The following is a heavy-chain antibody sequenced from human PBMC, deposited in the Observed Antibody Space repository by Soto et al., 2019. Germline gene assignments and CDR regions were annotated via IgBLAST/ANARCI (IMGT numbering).Heavy chain of an antibody. CDR3: AKDRALENQTPYGMDV. J-gene: IGHJ6*02. CDR2: ISGRGDHR. Sequence: EMQLLESGGGLGQPGGSLRLSCVASPITVYNFAAMSWVRQTPERGLEWVSPISGRGDHRYYADSVKGRFTITRDNSKNRLYLQMGGLRVDDTAVYYCAKDRALENQTPYGMDVWGQGTTVTV. CDR1: PITVYNFAA. V-gene: IGHV3-23*01. D-gene: IGHD2-2*01.